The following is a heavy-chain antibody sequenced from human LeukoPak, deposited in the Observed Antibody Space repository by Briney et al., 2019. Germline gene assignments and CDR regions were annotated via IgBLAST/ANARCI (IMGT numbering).Heavy chain of an antibody. Sequence: PGGSLRLSCATSGFTFSGHSMSWVRQAPGKGLEWVSSITSTATHTYYADSVKGRFTISRDNDKNSLYLQMNSLRAEDTAVYYCARGLYGGDCYDYWGQGTLVTVSS. D-gene: IGHD2-21*01. V-gene: IGHV3-21*01. CDR1: GFTFSGHS. J-gene: IGHJ4*02. CDR2: ITSTATHT. CDR3: ARGLYGGDCYDY.